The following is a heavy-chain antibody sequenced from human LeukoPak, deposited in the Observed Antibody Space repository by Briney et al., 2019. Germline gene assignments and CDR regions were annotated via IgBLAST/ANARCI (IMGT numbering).Heavy chain of an antibody. V-gene: IGHV4-59*11. CDR1: GGSISSHY. CDR2: IYYTGST. D-gene: IGHD5-12*01. J-gene: IGHJ5*02. Sequence: SETLSLTCTVSGGSISSHYWSWIRQPPGKGLEWIGYIYYTGSTNYNPSLKSRVTISVDTSKKQFSLKLRSVTAADTAVYYCAREGYSGYDRWFDPWGQGTLVTVSS. CDR3: AREGYSGYDRWFDP.